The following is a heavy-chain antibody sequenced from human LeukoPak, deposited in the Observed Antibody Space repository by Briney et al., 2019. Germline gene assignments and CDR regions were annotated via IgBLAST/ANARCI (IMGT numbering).Heavy chain of an antibody. CDR3: ARVAMIVVVIGWFDP. J-gene: IGHJ5*02. CDR1: GFTFSSYA. CDR2: ISYDGSNK. V-gene: IGHV3-30-3*01. Sequence: GGSLRLSCAASGFTFSSYAMHWVRQAPGKGLEWVAVISYDGSNKYYADSVKGRFTISRDNSKNTLYLQMNSLRAEDTAVYYCARVAMIVVVIGWFDPWGQGTLVTVSS. D-gene: IGHD3-22*01.